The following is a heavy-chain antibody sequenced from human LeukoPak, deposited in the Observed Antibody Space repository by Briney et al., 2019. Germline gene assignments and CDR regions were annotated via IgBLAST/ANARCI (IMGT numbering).Heavy chain of an antibody. CDR3: ARAGLYNWNYEGTAYFDY. Sequence: GGSLRLSCAASGFTFSSYWMHWVRQAPGKGLVWVSRINSDGSSTSYADSVKGRFTISRDNAKNTLYLQMNSLRAEDTALYYCARAGLYNWNYEGTAYFDYWGQGTLVTVSS. J-gene: IGHJ4*02. CDR2: INSDGSST. D-gene: IGHD1-7*01. CDR1: GFTFSSYW. V-gene: IGHV3-74*01.